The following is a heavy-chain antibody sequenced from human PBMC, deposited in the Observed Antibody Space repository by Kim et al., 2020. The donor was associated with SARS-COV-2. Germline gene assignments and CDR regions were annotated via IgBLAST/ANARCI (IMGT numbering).Heavy chain of an antibody. CDR3: AGHIPTWSWNYGDYVESGFDV. CDR2: IYPGDSDT. CDR1: GYSFTSYW. D-gene: IGHD4-17*01. V-gene: IGHV5-51*01. J-gene: IGHJ3*01. Sequence: GASLKISCKGSGYSFTSYWIGWVRQMPGKGLEWMGIIYPGDSDTRYSPSFQGQVTISADKSISTAYLQWSSLKASDTAMYYCAGHIPTWSWNYGDYVESGFDVWGQGTMVSVSS.